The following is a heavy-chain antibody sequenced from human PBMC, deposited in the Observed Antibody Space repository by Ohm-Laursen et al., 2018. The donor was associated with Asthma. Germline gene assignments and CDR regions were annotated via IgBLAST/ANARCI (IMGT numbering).Heavy chain of an antibody. CDR3: AKDHSSGWIFDY. CDR1: GFTFSSYA. CDR2: ISGSGGST. D-gene: IGHD6-19*01. Sequence: SLRLSCSASGFTFSSYAMSWVRQAPGKGLEWVSAISGSGGSTYYADSVKGWFTISRDNSKNTLYLQMNSLRAEDTAVYYCAKDHSSGWIFDYWGQGTLVTVSS. J-gene: IGHJ4*02. V-gene: IGHV3-23*01.